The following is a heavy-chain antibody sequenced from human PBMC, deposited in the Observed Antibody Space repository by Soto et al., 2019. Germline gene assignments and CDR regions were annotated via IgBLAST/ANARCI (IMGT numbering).Heavy chain of an antibody. D-gene: IGHD6-13*01. V-gene: IGHV1-69*13. J-gene: IGHJ6*02. CDR2: IIPIFGTA. CDR3: ASPPRWGQAAAKEATDYYYGMDV. Sequence: AASVKVSCKASGGTFSSYAISWVRQAPGQGLEWMGGIIPIFGTANYAQKFQGRVTITADESTSTAYMELSSLRSEDTAVYYCASPPRWGQAAAKEATDYYYGMDVWGQGTTVTVSS. CDR1: GGTFSSYA.